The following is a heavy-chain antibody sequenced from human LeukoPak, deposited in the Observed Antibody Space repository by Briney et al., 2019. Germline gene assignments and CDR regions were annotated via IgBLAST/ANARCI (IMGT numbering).Heavy chain of an antibody. CDR2: INHSGST. CDR1: GGSSSGYY. V-gene: IGHV4-34*01. CDR3: ARVRPGGSPDY. J-gene: IGHJ4*02. D-gene: IGHD6-25*01. Sequence: PSETLSLTCAVYGGSSSGYYWSWIRQPPGKGLEWIGEINHSGSTNYNPSLKSRVTISVDTSKNQFSLKLSSVTAADTAVYYCARVRPGGSPDYWGQGTLVTVSS.